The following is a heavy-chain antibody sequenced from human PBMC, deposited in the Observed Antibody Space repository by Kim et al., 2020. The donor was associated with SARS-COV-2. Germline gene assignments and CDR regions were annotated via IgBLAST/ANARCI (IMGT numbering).Heavy chain of an antibody. CDR3: ARDFEDYGIYGMDV. J-gene: IGHJ6*02. Sequence: ADSVKGRFTISRDNSKNTLYLQMNSLRAEDTAVYYCARDFEDYGIYGMDVWGQGTTVTVSS. V-gene: IGHV3-30*01. D-gene: IGHD4-17*01.